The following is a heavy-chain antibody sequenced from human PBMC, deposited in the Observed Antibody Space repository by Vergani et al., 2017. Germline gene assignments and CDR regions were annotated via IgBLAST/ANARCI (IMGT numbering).Heavy chain of an antibody. CDR3: ARDHWAGYSYGYGSCFDY. Sequence: EVQLVESGGGLVKPGGSLRLSCAASGFTFSSYSMNWVRQAPGKGLEWVSSISSSSSYIYYADSVKGRFTISRDNAKNSLYLQMNSLRAEDTAVYYCARDHWAGYSYGYGSCFDYWGQGTLVTVSS. CDR2: ISSSSSYI. CDR1: GFTFSSYS. J-gene: IGHJ4*02. V-gene: IGHV3-21*01. D-gene: IGHD5-18*01.